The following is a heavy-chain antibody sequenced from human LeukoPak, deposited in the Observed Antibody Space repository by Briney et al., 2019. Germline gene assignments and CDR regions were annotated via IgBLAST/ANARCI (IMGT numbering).Heavy chain of an antibody. CDR3: ARDGRDCSSTSCYVYYYYYYMDV. D-gene: IGHD2-2*01. CDR1: GGSISSYY. J-gene: IGHJ6*03. V-gene: IGHV4-4*07. Sequence: SETLSLTCTVSGGSISSYYWSWIRQPAGKGLGWIGRIYTSGSTNYNPSLKSRVTMSVDTSKNQFSLKLSSVTAADTAVYYCARDGRDCSSTSCYVYYYYYYMDVWGRGTTVTVSS. CDR2: IYTSGST.